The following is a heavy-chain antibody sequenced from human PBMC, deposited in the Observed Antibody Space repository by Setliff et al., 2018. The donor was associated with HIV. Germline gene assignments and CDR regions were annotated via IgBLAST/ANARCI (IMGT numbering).Heavy chain of an antibody. CDR1: GGSFRSAA. CDR3: ARMQRDNHYGGPDVS. V-gene: IGHV1-69*13. Sequence: SVKVSCKPSGGSFRSAAINWVRQAPGQGPEWMGGIILKLGTTNSAQRFRGRVAFTADASTNTASMELTGLRSDDTAIYYCARMQRDNHYGGPDVSWGQGTLVTVSS. D-gene: IGHD3-10*01. J-gene: IGHJ4*02. CDR2: IILKLGTT.